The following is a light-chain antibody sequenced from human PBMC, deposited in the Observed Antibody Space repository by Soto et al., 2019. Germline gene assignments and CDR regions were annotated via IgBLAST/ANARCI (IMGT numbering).Light chain of an antibody. J-gene: IGKJ5*01. CDR2: GTS. V-gene: IGKV3-20*01. CDR1: QSVSNSY. CDR3: KQYHWAPDT. Sequence: EVILTPSPATLSLSPGERATLSCRASQSVSNSYLFWYQQEPGQAPRLLIYGTSSRATGVPARFSGSGSGTDFTLTVSRLEPEEFAMDYCKQYHWAPDTFGQGTRLDIK.